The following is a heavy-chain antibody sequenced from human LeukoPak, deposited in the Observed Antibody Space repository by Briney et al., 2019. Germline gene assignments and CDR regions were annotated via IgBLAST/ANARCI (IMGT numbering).Heavy chain of an antibody. Sequence: GXXLRLSCAASGFTFSSYAMSWVRQAPGKGLEWVSAISGSGGSTYYADSVKGRFTISRDNSKNTLYLQMNSLRAEDTAVYYCAKDHGDYSFDYWGQGTLVTVSS. CDR1: GFTFSSYA. V-gene: IGHV3-23*01. CDR3: AKDHGDYSFDY. CDR2: ISGSGGST. J-gene: IGHJ4*02. D-gene: IGHD4-17*01.